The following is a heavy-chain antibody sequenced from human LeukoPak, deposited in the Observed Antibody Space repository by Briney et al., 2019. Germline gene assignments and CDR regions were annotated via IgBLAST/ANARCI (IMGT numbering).Heavy chain of an antibody. Sequence: ASVKVSCKASGYTFTSYDINWVRQATGQGLEWMGWMNPNSGNTGYAQKFQGRVTMTTDTSTSTAYMELRSLRSDDTAVYYCARVGGWPKGSFFDYWGQGTLVTVSS. CDR1: GYTFTSYD. CDR3: ARVGGWPKGSFFDY. D-gene: IGHD1-26*01. J-gene: IGHJ4*02. V-gene: IGHV1-8*02. CDR2: MNPNSGNT.